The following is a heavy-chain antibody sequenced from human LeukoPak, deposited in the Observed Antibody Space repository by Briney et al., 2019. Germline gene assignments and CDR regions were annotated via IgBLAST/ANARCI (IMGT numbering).Heavy chain of an antibody. CDR2: IYYSGST. Sequence: SETLSLTCTVSGGSISSYYWSWIRQPPGKGLEWIGYIYYSGSTNHNPSLKSRVTISVDTSKNQFSLKLSSVTAADTAVYCCARGATNWFDPWGQGTLVTVSS. CDR1: GGSISSYY. J-gene: IGHJ5*02. CDR3: ARGATNWFDP. V-gene: IGHV4-59*08.